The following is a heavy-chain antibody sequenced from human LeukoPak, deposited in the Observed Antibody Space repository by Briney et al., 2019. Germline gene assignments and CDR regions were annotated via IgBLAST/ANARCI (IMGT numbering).Heavy chain of an antibody. J-gene: IGHJ4*02. Sequence: ASVKVSCKTSGYTFTAYYVHWVRQAPGQGLEWMGYINTNSGGTKYAQKFQGRVTMSRDTSITTGYMELSRLRSDDTAVYYCAKVSAWAMVGATYFDYWGQGTLVTVSS. D-gene: IGHD1-26*01. CDR3: AKVSAWAMVGATYFDY. V-gene: IGHV1-2*02. CDR1: GYTFTAYY. CDR2: INTNSGGT.